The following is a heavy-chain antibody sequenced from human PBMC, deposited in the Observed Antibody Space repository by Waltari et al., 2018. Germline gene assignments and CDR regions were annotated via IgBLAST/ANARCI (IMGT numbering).Heavy chain of an antibody. CDR3: ARRGDYYDSSGYYPGPFDY. D-gene: IGHD3-22*01. Sequence: QVQLQESGPGLVKPSETLSLTCTVSGGSISSYYWSWIRQPPGKGLEWIGYIYYIGSTNYNPSLKSRVTISVDTSKNQFSLKLSSVTAADTAVYYCARRGDYYDSSGYYPGPFDYWGQGTLVTVSS. CDR2: IYYIGST. CDR1: GGSISSYY. J-gene: IGHJ4*02. V-gene: IGHV4-59*08.